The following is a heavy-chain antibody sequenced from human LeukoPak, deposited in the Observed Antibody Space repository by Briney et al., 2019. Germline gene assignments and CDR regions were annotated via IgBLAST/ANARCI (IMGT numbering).Heavy chain of an antibody. V-gene: IGHV1-2*02. J-gene: IGHJ5*02. CDR1: GYTFTGYY. CDR2: INPNSGGT. Sequence: ASVKVSCKASGYTFTGYYMHWVRQAPGQGLEWMGWINPNSGGTNYAQKFQGRVTMTRDTSISTAYMELSRLRSDDTAVYYCARAGIDSVGQQLVNSLGYNWFDPWGQGTLVTVSS. CDR3: ARAGIDSVGQQLVNSLGYNWFDP. D-gene: IGHD6-13*01.